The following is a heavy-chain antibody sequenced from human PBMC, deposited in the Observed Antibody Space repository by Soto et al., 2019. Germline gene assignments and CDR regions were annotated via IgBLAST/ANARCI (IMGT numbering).Heavy chain of an antibody. CDR1: GYTFTSYY. Sequence: ASVKVSCKASGYTFTSYYMHWVRQAPGQGLEWMGIINPSGGSTSYAQKFQGRVTMTRDTSTSTVYMELSSLRSEDTAVYYCAREGYYDSSGYPYYYYYGMDGWGQGTTVTVSS. CDR2: INPSGGST. J-gene: IGHJ6*02. CDR3: AREGYYDSSGYPYYYYYGMDG. D-gene: IGHD3-22*01. V-gene: IGHV1-46*01.